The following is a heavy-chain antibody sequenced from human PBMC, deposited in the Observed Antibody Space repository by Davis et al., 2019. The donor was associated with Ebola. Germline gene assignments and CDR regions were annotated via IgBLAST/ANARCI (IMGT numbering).Heavy chain of an antibody. Sequence: ASVKVSCKASGYRFTSYYMHWVRQAPGQGLEWMGIINPITGGTSYAQNFQVRVNMTRDTSTSTVYMELSSLGSEDTAVYYCAGEGGRYYDSSGYVFDIWGQGTMVKVSS. J-gene: IGHJ3*02. CDR2: INPITGGT. V-gene: IGHV1-46*01. CDR1: GYRFTSYY. CDR3: AGEGGRYYDSSGYVFDI. D-gene: IGHD3-22*01.